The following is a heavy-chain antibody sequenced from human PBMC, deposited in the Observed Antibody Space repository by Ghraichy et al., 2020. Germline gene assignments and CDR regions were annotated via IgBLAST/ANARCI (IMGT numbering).Heavy chain of an antibody. Sequence: SLNISCAASGFTFDDYAMHWVRQAPGKGLEWVSGISWNSGSIGYADSVKGRFTISRDNAKNSLYLQMNSLRAEDTALYYCAKTNYYYGMDVWGQGTTVTVSS. CDR1: GFTFDDYA. CDR3: AKTNYYYGMDV. CDR2: ISWNSGSI. V-gene: IGHV3-9*01. J-gene: IGHJ6*02.